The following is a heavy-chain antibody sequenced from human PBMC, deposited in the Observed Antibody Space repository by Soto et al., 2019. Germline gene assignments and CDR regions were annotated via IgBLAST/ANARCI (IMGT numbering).Heavy chain of an antibody. CDR2: ISAYNGNT. CDR1: GYTFTSYG. Sequence: ASVKVSCKASGYTFTSYGISWVRQAPGQGLEWMGWISAYNGNTNYAQKLQGRVTMTTDTSTSTAYMELRSLRSDDTAVYYCARHCSSTSCYLSWLYYYYGMDVWGQGTTVT. D-gene: IGHD2-2*01. V-gene: IGHV1-18*04. J-gene: IGHJ6*02. CDR3: ARHCSSTSCYLSWLYYYYGMDV.